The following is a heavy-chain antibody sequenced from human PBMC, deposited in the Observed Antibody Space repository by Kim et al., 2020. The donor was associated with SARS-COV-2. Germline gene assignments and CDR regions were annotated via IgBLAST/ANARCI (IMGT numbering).Heavy chain of an antibody. Sequence: WGSLRLSCAASGFTFSSYSMNWVRQAPGKGLEWVSYISSSSSTIYYADSVKGRFTISRDNAKNSLYLQMNSLRAEDTAVYYCARDRGYYGSGTLGYWGQGTLVTVSS. CDR1: GFTFSSYS. CDR2: ISSSSSTI. V-gene: IGHV3-48*04. D-gene: IGHD3-10*01. CDR3: ARDRGYYGSGTLGY. J-gene: IGHJ4*02.